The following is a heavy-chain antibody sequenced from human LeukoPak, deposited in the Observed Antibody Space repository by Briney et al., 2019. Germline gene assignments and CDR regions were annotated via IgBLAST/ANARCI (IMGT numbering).Heavy chain of an antibody. V-gene: IGHV3-7*01. Sequence: GGSLRLSCAASGFTFSSYWMSWVRQAPGKGLEWVANIKQDGSEKHYVGSVKGRFTISRDNAKNSLYLQMNNLGAEDTAVYYCATDPASYCTSSTCDFDYWGQGTLVTVSS. CDR1: GFTFSSYW. J-gene: IGHJ4*02. CDR2: IKQDGSEK. D-gene: IGHD2-8*01. CDR3: ATDPASYCTSSTCDFDY.